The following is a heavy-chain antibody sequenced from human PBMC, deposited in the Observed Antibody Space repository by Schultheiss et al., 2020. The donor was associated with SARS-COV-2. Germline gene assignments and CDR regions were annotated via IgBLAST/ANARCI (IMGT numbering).Heavy chain of an antibody. V-gene: IGHV4-39*07. CDR3: ARFKEAVAAREYYYYGMDV. CDR1: GGSISSSSYY. Sequence: GSLRLSCTVSGGSISSSSYYWGWIRQPPGKGLEWIGSIYYSGSTNYNPSLKSRVTISVDTSKNQFSLKLSSVTAADTAVYYCARFKEAVAAREYYYYGMDVWGQGTTVTVSS. J-gene: IGHJ6*02. CDR2: IYYSGST. D-gene: IGHD6-19*01.